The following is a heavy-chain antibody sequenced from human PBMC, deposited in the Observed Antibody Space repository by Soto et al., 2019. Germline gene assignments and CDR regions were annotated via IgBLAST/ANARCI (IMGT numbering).Heavy chain of an antibody. Sequence: QVQLQVSGPGLLRPSETLSLTCRVSAASMTSYHWTWIRQSPGQGLEWIGNVYYNGATSSNPSLRSRVAISIDTSEKQFSLKPNSLTAADSATYFRAMAGQMVSVFDFWAHGALVAISS. CDR1: AASMTSYH. V-gene: IGHV4-59*03. J-gene: IGHJ5*01. D-gene: IGHD2-8*01. CDR2: VYYNGAT. CDR3: AMAGQMVSVFDF.